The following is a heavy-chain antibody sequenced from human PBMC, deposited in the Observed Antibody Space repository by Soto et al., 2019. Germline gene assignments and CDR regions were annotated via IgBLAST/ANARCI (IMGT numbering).Heavy chain of an antibody. CDR2: IFWDDDE. CDR3: AYSRVGRDVVGADYFDH. V-gene: IGHV2-5*02. CDR1: GFSLTTSGVG. J-gene: IGHJ4*02. D-gene: IGHD2-21*01. Sequence: QITLNESGSTLVIPTQTLTLTCTFSGFSLTTSGVGVGWIRQPPGKTLEWLALIFWDDDERYSPSLKSRLTNTNDTSKNQVVLTMTNMDPEDTATYYCAYSRVGRDVVGADYFDHWGQGTLVTVSS.